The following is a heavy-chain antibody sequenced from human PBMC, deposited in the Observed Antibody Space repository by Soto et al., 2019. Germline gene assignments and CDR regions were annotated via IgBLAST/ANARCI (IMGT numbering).Heavy chain of an antibody. CDR2: INAGNGNT. V-gene: IGHV1-3*01. Sequence: ASVKLSCKACGYTFTSYAMHWVRQAPGQRLEWMGWINAGNGNTKYSQKFQGRVTITRDTSASTAYMELSSLRSEDTAVYYCARDLGYSYHETWGQGTLVTVSS. D-gene: IGHD5-18*01. J-gene: IGHJ5*02. CDR3: ARDLGYSYHET. CDR1: GYTFTSYA.